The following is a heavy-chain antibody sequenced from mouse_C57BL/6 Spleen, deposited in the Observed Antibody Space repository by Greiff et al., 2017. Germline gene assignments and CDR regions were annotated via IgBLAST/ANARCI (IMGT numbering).Heavy chain of an antibody. CDR3: ARGITPAARDWYFDV. CDR1: GYTFTSYW. D-gene: IGHD3-1*01. CDR2: IDPSDSET. V-gene: IGHV1-52*01. J-gene: IGHJ1*03. Sequence: QVQLQQPGAELVRPGSSVKLSCKASGYTFTSYWMHWVKQRPIQGLEWIGNIDPSDSETHYNQKFKDKATLTVDKSSSTAYMQLSSLTSEDSAVYDCARGITPAARDWYFDVWGTGTTVTVSS.